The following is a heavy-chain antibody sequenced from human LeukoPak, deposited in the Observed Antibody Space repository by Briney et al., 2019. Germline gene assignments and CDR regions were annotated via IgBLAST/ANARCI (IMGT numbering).Heavy chain of an antibody. CDR1: GFTFSSFA. D-gene: IGHD2-15*01. J-gene: IGHJ4*02. Sequence: GGSLRLSCAASGFTFSSFAMSWVRQAPGKGLEWVSAISGSGGSTYYADSVKGRFAISRDNSKNMLYLQMNSLRAEDTAVYYCAKTTRFCSGAICYFDYFDYWGQGTLVTVSS. CDR3: AKTTRFCSGAICYFDYFDY. CDR2: ISGSGGST. V-gene: IGHV3-23*01.